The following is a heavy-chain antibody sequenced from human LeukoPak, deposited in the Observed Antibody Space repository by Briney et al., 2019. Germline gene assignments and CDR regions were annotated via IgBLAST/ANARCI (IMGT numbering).Heavy chain of an antibody. CDR2: IKQDGSEK. CDR3: AGTRTGWFDDFWGIRRDGYFDY. V-gene: IGHV3-7*03. D-gene: IGHD3-3*01. CDR1: GFTFSSYW. J-gene: IGHJ4*02. Sequence: PGGSLRLSCAASGFTFSSYWMSWVRQAPGKGLEWVANIKQDGSEKYYVDSVKGRFTISRDNAKNSLYLQMNSLRAEDTAVYYCAGTRTGWFDDFWGIRRDGYFDYWGQGTLVTVSS.